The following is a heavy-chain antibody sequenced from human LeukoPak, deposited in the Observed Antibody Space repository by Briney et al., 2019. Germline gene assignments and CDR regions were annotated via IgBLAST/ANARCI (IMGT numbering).Heavy chain of an antibody. D-gene: IGHD3-10*01. CDR1: GFTFSSYW. V-gene: IGHV3-7*01. Sequence: GGSLRLSCAASGFTFSSYWMNWVRQAPGKGLEWVSNIKQNGSEKYYVDSVKGRFTISRDNAKNSLYMQMNSLRAEDTAVYYCARDLMVRDRINFDYWGQGTLVTVSS. CDR3: ARDLMVRDRINFDY. CDR2: IKQNGSEK. J-gene: IGHJ4*02.